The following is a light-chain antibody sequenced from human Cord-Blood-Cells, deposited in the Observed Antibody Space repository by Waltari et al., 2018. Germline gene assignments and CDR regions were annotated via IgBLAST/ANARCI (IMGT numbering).Light chain of an antibody. CDR1: QSVSSY. J-gene: IGKJ4*01. CDR3: QQRSNWPLT. CDR2: DAS. V-gene: IGKV3-11*01. Sequence: ELVLPQSPATLSLSPGVRATLSCRASQSVSSYLAWYQQKPGQAPRLLIYDASNRATGIPARFSGSGSGTDFTLTISSLEPEDFAVYYCQQRSNWPLTFGGGTKVEIK.